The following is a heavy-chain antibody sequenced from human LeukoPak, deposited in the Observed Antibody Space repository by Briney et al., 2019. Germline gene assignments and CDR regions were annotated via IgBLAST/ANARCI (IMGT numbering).Heavy chain of an antibody. Sequence: ASVKVSCKASGYTFTGYYIHWVRQAPGQGLEWMGWINPNSGGTNYAQKFQGRVTMTRDTSVSTAYMELSRLRSDYTAVYYCARDWVFDYWGQGTLVTVSS. CDR3: ARDWVFDY. J-gene: IGHJ4*02. D-gene: IGHD3-16*01. CDR2: INPNSGGT. V-gene: IGHV1-2*02. CDR1: GYTFTGYY.